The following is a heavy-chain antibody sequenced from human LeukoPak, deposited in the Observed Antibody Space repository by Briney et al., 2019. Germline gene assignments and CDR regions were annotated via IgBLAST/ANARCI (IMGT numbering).Heavy chain of an antibody. D-gene: IGHD3-10*01. CDR3: AVLLRTLQLLDF. V-gene: IGHV1-18*01. J-gene: IGHJ4*02. Sequence: ASVKVSCKTSGYTFTDNVISWVRQAPGQGLEWMGSITVYSGDTNYAQKVQARVTMTRDKSTSTVYMELSSLRSEDTAMYYCAVLLRTLQLLDFWGQGTLVTVAS. CDR1: GYTFTDNV. CDR2: ITVYSGDT.